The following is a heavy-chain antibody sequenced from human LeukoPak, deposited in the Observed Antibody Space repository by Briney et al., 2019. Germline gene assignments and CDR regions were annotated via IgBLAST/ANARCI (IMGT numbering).Heavy chain of an antibody. CDR1: VFTFSSYA. V-gene: IGHV3-23*01. CDR3: AKDQMTTVLEYFDY. Sequence: GGSVRLSCAASVFTFSSYAMSWVGQAPGKGLGCVSDISGSGGSTYYAYQVTTLSTISRDNSKNTLYLQMNSLRAEDKAVYYCAKDQMTTVLEYFDYGGRGSAGTVSS. D-gene: IGHD4-17*01. CDR2: ISGSGGST. J-gene: IGHJ4*02.